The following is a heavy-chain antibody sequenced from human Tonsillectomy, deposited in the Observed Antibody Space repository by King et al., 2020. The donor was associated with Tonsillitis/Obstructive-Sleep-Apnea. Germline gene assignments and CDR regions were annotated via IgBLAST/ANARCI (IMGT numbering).Heavy chain of an antibody. CDR2: ISGSGDST. Sequence: VQLVESGGGLVQPGKSLRLSCAASGFTFSSYAMSWVRQAPGKGLEWVSTISGSGDSTYYADSVKGRFTISRDNSKNTPFLQMNSLRADDTALYYCAKLNGIVVVPAAIDYWGQGTLVTVSS. CDR1: GFTFSSYA. D-gene: IGHD2-2*01. V-gene: IGHV3-23*04. CDR3: AKLNGIVVVPAAIDY. J-gene: IGHJ4*02.